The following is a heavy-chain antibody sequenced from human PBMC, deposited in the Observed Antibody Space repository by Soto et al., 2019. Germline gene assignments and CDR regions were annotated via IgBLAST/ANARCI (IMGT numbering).Heavy chain of an antibody. J-gene: IGHJ6*03. CDR1: GFTFSSYS. D-gene: IGHD4-17*01. Sequence: GGSLRLSCAASGFTFSSYSMNWVRQAPGKGLEWVSSISSSSSYIYYADSVKGRFTISRDNAKNSLYLQMNSLRAEDTAVYYCASYGGYGDYDGDYMDVWGKGTTATVSS. CDR2: ISSSSSYI. V-gene: IGHV3-21*01. CDR3: ASYGGYGDYDGDYMDV.